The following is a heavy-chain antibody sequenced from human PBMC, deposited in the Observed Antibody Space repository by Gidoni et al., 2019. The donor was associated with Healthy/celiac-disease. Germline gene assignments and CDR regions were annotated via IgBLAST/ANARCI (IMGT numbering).Heavy chain of an antibody. CDR1: GYTFTSYA. V-gene: IGHV1-3*01. CDR3: ARDPAYGDYESAFDI. D-gene: IGHD4-17*01. Sequence: QVQLVQSGAEVKKPGASVKVSCKASGYTFTSYAMHWVRQAPGQRLEWMGWINAGNGNTKYSQKFQGRVTITRDTSASTAYMELSSLRSEDTAVYYCARDPAYGDYESAFDIWGQGTMVTVSS. J-gene: IGHJ3*02. CDR2: INAGNGNT.